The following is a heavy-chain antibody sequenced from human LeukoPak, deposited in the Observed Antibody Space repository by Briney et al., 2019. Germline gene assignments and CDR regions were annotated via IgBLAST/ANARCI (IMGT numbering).Heavy chain of an antibody. J-gene: IGHJ4*02. D-gene: IGHD3-22*01. CDR2: ISWNSGSI. V-gene: IGHV3-9*01. CDR1: GFTFDDYA. CDR3: AKDMRREYDSSSYPFDY. Sequence: GGSLRLSCATSGFTFDDYAMHWVRQAPGKGLEWVSGISWNSGSIGYADSVKCRFTISRDNAKNSLYLQMNSLRAEDTALYYCAKDMRREYDSSSYPFDYWGQGTLVTVSS.